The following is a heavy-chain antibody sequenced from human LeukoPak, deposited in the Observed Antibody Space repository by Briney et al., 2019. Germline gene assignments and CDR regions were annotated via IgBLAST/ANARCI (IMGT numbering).Heavy chain of an antibody. CDR2: INANTGST. V-gene: IGHV1-18*04. J-gene: IGHJ5*01. CDR3: ARDAFQGSSWSNWFDS. Sequence: GESLKISCKGSGYSFTSYWIGWVRQAPGQGLEWMGWINANTGSTNYAQIFQGRVHMTTDTSTATAYMELTSLRSDDTATYYCARDAFQGSSWSNWFDSWGQGTLVTVSS. D-gene: IGHD6-13*01. CDR1: GYSFTSYW.